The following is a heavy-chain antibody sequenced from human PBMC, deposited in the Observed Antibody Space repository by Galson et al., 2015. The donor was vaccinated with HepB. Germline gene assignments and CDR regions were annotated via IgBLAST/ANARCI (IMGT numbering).Heavy chain of an antibody. CDR3: ARARYSSSPPDY. CDR1: GYTFSSYG. CDR2: ISVYNDNT. J-gene: IGHJ4*02. D-gene: IGHD3-22*01. Sequence: SVKVSCKASGYTFSSYGISWVRQAPGQGLEWMGWISVYNDNTNYAQKFQGRVTVTTDTSTSTAYMELRSLTSADTAVYYCARARYSSSPPDYWGQGTLVTVSS. V-gene: IGHV1-18*01.